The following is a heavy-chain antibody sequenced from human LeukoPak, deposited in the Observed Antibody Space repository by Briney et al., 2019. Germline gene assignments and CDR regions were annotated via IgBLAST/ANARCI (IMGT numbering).Heavy chain of an antibody. CDR1: GFTFSSYA. CDR3: AIDAGIPPAGDY. J-gene: IGHJ4*02. V-gene: IGHV3-21*01. D-gene: IGHD6-13*01. Sequence: GGSLSLSCEASGFTFSSYAMNWVRQTPGKGLEWVSSITSSSNYIYYADSVKGRFTISRDNAKNSLYLQMSSLRADDTAVYYCAIDAGIPPAGDYWSQGTLVTVSS. CDR2: ITSSSNYI.